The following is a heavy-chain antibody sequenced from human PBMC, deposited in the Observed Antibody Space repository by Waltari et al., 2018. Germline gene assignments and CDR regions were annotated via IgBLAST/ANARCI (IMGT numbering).Heavy chain of an antibody. V-gene: IGHV3-33*01. J-gene: IGHJ4*02. CDR1: GLTCSNCG. CDR3: ATTSGTNWHLNY. CDR2: IWFDGIGK. D-gene: IGHD1-1*01. Sequence: QVQVVESGGGVVQPGRSLRLSCGVSGLTCSNCGMHWFRQAPGKGLGWVAIIWFDGIGKYYADSVKGRFTISRDNSKNSLYLQMNSLRAEDTAVYYCATTSGTNWHLNYWGQGTLVTVSS.